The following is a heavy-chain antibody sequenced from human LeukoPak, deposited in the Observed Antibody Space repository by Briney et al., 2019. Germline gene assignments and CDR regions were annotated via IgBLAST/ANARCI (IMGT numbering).Heavy chain of an antibody. D-gene: IGHD6-13*01. CDR3: AIRAVSSSSSWYVFGD. CDR2: IYPGDSDT. V-gene: IGHV5-51*01. Sequence: GESLKISCKGSGYSFTTYWIGWVRQMPGKGLEWMGIIYPGDSDTRYSPSFQGQVTISVDKSISTAYLQWSSLKASDTAMYYCAIRAVSSSSSWYVFGDWGQGTLVTVSS. J-gene: IGHJ4*02. CDR1: GYSFTTYW.